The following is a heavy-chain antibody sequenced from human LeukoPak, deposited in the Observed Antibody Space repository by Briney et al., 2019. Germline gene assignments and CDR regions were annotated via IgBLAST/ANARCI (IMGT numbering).Heavy chain of an antibody. D-gene: IGHD3-3*01. CDR1: GFMFTSYA. CDR3: AKDHRIFGVVTGKPDY. J-gene: IGHJ4*02. CDR2: ISGISGAT. V-gene: IGHV3-23*01. Sequence: GRSLRLSCVASGFMFTSYAMNWVRQAPGKGLEWVSTISGISGATHYADSVKGRFTISRDNSKNTLYLQMNSLRAEDTAVYYCAKDHRIFGVVTGKPDYWGQGTLVTVSS.